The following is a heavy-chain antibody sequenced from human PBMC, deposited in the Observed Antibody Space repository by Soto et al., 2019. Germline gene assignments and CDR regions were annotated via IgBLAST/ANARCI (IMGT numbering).Heavy chain of an antibody. V-gene: IGHV3-21*01. J-gene: IGHJ4*02. CDR3: ARDSWDCSSTSCYAWNVVDFDY. Sequence: EVQLVESGGGLVKPGGSLRLSCAASGFTFSSYSMNWVRQAPGKGLEWVSSISSSSSYIYYADSVKGRFTISRDNAKNXXYXQXXSLRAEDTAVYYCARDSWDCSSTSCYAWNVVDFDYWGQGTLVTVSS. CDR2: ISSSSSYI. D-gene: IGHD2-2*01. CDR1: GFTFSSYS.